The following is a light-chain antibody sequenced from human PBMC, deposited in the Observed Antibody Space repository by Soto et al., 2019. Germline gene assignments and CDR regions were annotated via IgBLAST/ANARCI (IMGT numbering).Light chain of an antibody. CDR3: LQHNTYPVT. J-gene: IGKJ1*01. CDR2: AAS. Sequence: DIQMTQSPSWVFASVRDRVTLTCRASQSISGFLTWYQQLPGKAHKLLIFAASGLQSGVPSRFSGTGSGTEFTLTISSLQPEEFATYYCLQHNTYPVTFGNGNKVDIK. CDR1: QSISGF. V-gene: IGKV1-17*01.